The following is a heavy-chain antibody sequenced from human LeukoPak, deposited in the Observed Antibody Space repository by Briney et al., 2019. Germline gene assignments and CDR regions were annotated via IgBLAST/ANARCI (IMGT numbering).Heavy chain of an antibody. J-gene: IGHJ4*02. D-gene: IGHD2-2*01. V-gene: IGHV3-23*01. CDR2: ISGSGGST. CDR1: GFTFSSYA. Sequence: GGSLRLSCAASGFTFSSYAMSWVRQAPGKGLEWVSAISGSGGSTYYADSVKGRFTISRDNSKNTLYLQMNSLRAEDTAVYYCARTKGLIVVVPAAQQAGDYFDYWGQGTLVTVSS. CDR3: ARTKGLIVVVPAAQQAGDYFDY.